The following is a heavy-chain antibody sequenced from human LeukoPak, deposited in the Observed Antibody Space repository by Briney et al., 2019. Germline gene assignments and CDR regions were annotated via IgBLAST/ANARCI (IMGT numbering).Heavy chain of an antibody. CDR1: GGSIFSTSFY. J-gene: IGHJ4*02. D-gene: IGHD1-26*01. Sequence: SETLSLACTVSGGSIFSTSFYWGWIRQPPGKGLEWIGSMYYDGATYHNPSLKSRITISVDTSNSLFSLRLTSVTAADTAVYFCARRSDSGSDDGEDYFDSWGQGTLVTVSS. V-gene: IGHV4-39*01. CDR3: ARRSDSGSDDGEDYFDS. CDR2: MYYDGAT.